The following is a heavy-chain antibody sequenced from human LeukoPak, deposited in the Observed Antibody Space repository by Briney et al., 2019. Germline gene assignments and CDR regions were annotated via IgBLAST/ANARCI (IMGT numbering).Heavy chain of an antibody. D-gene: IGHD6-6*01. CDR1: GFTFGSYA. Sequence: GGSLRLSCAASGFTFGSYAMSWVRQAPGKGLEWVSAISGSGGSTYYADSVKGRFTISRDNSKNTLYLQMNSLRAEDTAVYYCAKVWGSSSLYYYYMDVWGKGTTVTVSS. J-gene: IGHJ6*03. CDR2: ISGSGGST. V-gene: IGHV3-23*01. CDR3: AKVWGSSSLYYYYMDV.